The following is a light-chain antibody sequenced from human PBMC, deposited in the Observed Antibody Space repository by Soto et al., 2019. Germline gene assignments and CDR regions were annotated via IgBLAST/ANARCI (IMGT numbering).Light chain of an antibody. CDR2: AAS. J-gene: IGKJ1*01. V-gene: IGKV1-5*03. CDR3: QQYCSHST. Sequence: IQMTQSPSTLSASVGDRVIITCRASESIRTWLAWYQQKPGKAPKLLIYAASTLESGVPSRFSGSGSATEFTLTISSLQSDDFATYYCQQYCSHSTFGEGTRVEIK. CDR1: ESIRTW.